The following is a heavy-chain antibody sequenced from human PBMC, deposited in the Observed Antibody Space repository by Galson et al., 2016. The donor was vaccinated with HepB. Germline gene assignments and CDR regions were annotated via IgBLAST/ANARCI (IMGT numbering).Heavy chain of an antibody. V-gene: IGHV3-23*01. CDR2: XXGXGANT. D-gene: IGHD6-13*01. CDR3: ARYSNSWAPFDY. CDR1: GLTFSSYA. J-gene: IGHJ4*02. Sequence: SLRLSCAASGLTFSSYAMTWVRQAPGKGLEWVSGXXGXGANTYXENAVKGRFTISRDNSNNTLYLQVNSLRAEDTALYFCARYSNSWAPFDYWGQGSLVTVSS.